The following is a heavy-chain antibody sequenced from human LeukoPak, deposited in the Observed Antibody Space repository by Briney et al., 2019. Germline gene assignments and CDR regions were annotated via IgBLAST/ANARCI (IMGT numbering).Heavy chain of an antibody. CDR3: TRELQLFDY. D-gene: IGHD5-18*01. Sequence: GGSLRLSCTASGFTFGDYAMSWVRQAPGKGLEWVGFIRSKAYGGTTEYAASVKGRFTISRDDSKSIAYLQMNSLKTEDTAVYYCTRELQLFDYWGQGTLVTVSS. CDR1: GFTFGDYA. V-gene: IGHV3-49*04. CDR2: IRSKAYGGTT. J-gene: IGHJ4*02.